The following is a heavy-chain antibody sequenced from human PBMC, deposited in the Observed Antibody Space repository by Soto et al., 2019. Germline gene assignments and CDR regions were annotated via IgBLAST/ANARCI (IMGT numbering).Heavy chain of an antibody. CDR1: GGSISSYY. J-gene: IGHJ4*02. V-gene: IGHV4-59*01. D-gene: IGHD4-4*01. CDR3: ARSPYYSNFDY. Sequence: SETLSLTCTVSGGSISSYYWSWIRQPPGKGLEWIGYIYYSGSTNYNPSLKSRVTISVDTSKNQFSLKLSSVTAADTAVYYCARSPYYSNFDYWGQGTLLTVSS. CDR2: IYYSGST.